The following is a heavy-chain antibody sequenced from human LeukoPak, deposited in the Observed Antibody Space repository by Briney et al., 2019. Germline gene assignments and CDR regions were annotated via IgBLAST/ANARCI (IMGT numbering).Heavy chain of an antibody. V-gene: IGHV4-59*08. CDR2: IYYSGST. Sequence: NPSETLSLTCTVSGGSISSYYLSWIRQPPGKGLEWIGYIYYSGSTNYNPSLKSRVTISVDTSKNQFSLKLSSVTAADTAVYYCARQYDILTGHHYWGQGTLVTVSS. J-gene: IGHJ4*02. D-gene: IGHD3-9*01. CDR1: GGSISSYY. CDR3: ARQYDILTGHHY.